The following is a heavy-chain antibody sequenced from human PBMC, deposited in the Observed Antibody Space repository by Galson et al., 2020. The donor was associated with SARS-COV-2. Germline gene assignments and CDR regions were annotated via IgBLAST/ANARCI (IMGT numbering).Heavy chain of an antibody. CDR3: ARHGQRSPGYQLLSVDEGYFDL. J-gene: IGHJ2*01. D-gene: IGHD2-2*01. CDR2: IYYSGST. Sequence: ASETLSLTCTVSGGSISSYYWSWIRQPPGKGLEWIGYIYYSGSTNYNPSLKSRVTISVDTSKNQFSLKLSSVTAADTAVYYCARHGQRSPGYQLLSVDEGYFDLWGRGTLVTVSS. CDR1: GGSISSYY. V-gene: IGHV4-59*08.